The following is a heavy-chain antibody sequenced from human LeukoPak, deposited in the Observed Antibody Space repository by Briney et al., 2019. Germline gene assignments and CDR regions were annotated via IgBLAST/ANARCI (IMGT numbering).Heavy chain of an antibody. CDR2: INIYNVET. D-gene: IGHD5-12*01. J-gene: IGHJ4*02. V-gene: IGHV1-18*01. CDR3: AIGRLGVSGYRDYLDH. CDR1: GSILTYYG. Sequence: AAVSVSFSCSGSILTYYGFYWVRLAHGQGMEWMGLINIYNVETDYAQKYQGRVTMTTDTSTSTDYMDLRSLKSDDTAVYYCAIGRLGVSGYRDYLDHWGQGTLVTVSS.